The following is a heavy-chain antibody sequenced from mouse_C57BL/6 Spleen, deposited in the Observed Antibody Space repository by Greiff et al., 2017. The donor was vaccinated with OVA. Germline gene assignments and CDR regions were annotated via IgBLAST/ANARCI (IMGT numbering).Heavy chain of an antibody. CDR1: GFTFSDYG. V-gene: IGHV5-17*01. D-gene: IGHD2-4*01. J-gene: IGHJ2*01. CDR3: ARDYYDYQYYFDY. CDR2: ISSGSSTI. Sequence: VQVVESGGGLVKPGGSLKLSCAASGFTFSDYGMHWVRQAPEKGLEWVAYISSGSSTIYYADTVKGRFTISRDNAKNTLFLQMTSLRSEDTAMYYCARDYYDYQYYFDYWGKGTTLTVSS.